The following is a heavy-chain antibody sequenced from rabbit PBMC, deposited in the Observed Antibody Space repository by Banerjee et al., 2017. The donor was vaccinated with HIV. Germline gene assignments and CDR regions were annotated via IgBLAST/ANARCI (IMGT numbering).Heavy chain of an antibody. CDR3: ARDPTYGSSSDYYSFNL. V-gene: IGHV1S40*01. CDR2: IVTGSSGST. D-gene: IGHD1-1*01. Sequence: QSLEESGGDLVKPGASLTLTCKASGLDFSSSYWICWVRQAPGKGLEWIACIVTGSSGSTWYASWAKGRFTISKTSSTTVTLQMTSLTAADTATYFCARDPTYGSSSDYYSFNLWGPGTLVTVS. J-gene: IGHJ4*01. CDR1: GLDFSSSYW.